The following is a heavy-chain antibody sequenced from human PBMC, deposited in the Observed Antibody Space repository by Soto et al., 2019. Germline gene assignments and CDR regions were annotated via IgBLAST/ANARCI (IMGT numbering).Heavy chain of an antibody. V-gene: IGHV5-51*01. J-gene: IGHJ3*02. Sequence: EVQLVQSGAEVKKPGESLKISCKGSGYSFGNFWIAWVRQMPGKGLEWMGIVYPDDSDIRYSPSFQGQVTISADKSVSPPYLHLSPLRASDTAIYFCAKTLVGGGALDIWGQGTVVTVSS. CDR1: GYSFGNFW. CDR3: AKTLVGGGALDI. D-gene: IGHD1-26*01. CDR2: VYPDDSDI.